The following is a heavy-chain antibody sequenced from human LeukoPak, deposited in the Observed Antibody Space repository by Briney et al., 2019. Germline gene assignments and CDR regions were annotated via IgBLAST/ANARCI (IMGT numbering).Heavy chain of an antibody. CDR3: ARDGHDYGMFDP. V-gene: IGHV1-18*01. Sequence: ASVKVSCKASGYTFTSYGISWVRQAPGQGLEWMGWISAYNGNTNYAQKLQGRVTMTTDTSTSTAYMELTSLRSDDTAVYYSARDGHDYGMFDPWGQGTLVTVSS. CDR2: ISAYNGNT. CDR1: GYTFTSYG. J-gene: IGHJ5*02. D-gene: IGHD4-17*01.